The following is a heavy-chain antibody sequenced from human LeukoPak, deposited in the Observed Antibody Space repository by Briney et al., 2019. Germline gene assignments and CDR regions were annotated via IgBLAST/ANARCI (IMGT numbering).Heavy chain of an antibody. CDR2: NSSSSSTI. D-gene: IGHD3-22*01. CDR3: ARDHYDSSGYFSFDI. CDR1: GLTFSSYS. Sequence: GGTLTLSCAASGLTFSSYSLHWVRQAPAKGLEGVSYNSSSSSTIYYADSVKGRFTISRDNAKNSLYLQMISLRAEDTAVYYCARDHYDSSGYFSFDIWGQGTMVTVSS. V-gene: IGHV3-48*01. J-gene: IGHJ3*02.